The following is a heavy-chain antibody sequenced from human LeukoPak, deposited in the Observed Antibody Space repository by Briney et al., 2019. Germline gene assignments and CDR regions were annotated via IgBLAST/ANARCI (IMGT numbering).Heavy chain of an antibody. CDR3: ARASIAAAGTWYFDL. Sequence: SGTLSLTCTVSGGSISSYYWSWIRQPPGKGLEWIGYIYYSGSTNYNPSLKSRVTISVDTSKNQFSLKLSSVTAADTAVYYCARASIAAAGTWYFDLWGRGTLVTVSS. D-gene: IGHD6-13*01. CDR1: GGSISSYY. CDR2: IYYSGST. V-gene: IGHV4-59*01. J-gene: IGHJ2*01.